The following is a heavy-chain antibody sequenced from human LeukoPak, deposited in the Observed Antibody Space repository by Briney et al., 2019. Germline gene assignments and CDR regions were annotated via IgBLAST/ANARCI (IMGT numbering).Heavy chain of an antibody. J-gene: IGHJ5*02. CDR3: AKEGWET. CDR2: VNRDGSST. CDR1: GFTFTSYW. D-gene: IGHD1-26*01. V-gene: IGHV3-74*01. Sequence: GGSLRLSCAASGFTFTSYWMHWVRQAPGKGLVWVSSVNRDGSSTDYADSVKGRFTISRDNAKNTLYLQMDSLRADDTAVYYCAKEGWETWGQGTLVTVSS.